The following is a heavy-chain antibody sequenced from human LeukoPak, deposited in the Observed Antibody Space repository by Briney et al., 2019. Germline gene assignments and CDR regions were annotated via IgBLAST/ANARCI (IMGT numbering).Heavy chain of an antibody. V-gene: IGHV3-53*01. J-gene: IGHJ4*02. CDR3: AKVSSGWYYYFGY. CDR2: IYSGGST. Sequence: GGSLRLSCAASGFTVSSNYMSWVRQAPGKGLEWVSVIYSGGSTYYADSVKGRFTISRDNSKNTLYLQMNSLRAEDTAVYYCAKVSSGWYYYFGYWGQGTLVTVSS. CDR1: GFTVSSNY. D-gene: IGHD6-19*01.